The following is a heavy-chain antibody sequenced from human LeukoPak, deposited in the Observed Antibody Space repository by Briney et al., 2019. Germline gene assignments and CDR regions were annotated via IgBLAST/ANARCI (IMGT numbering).Heavy chain of an antibody. D-gene: IGHD3-10*01. CDR2: IYYSGST. J-gene: IGHJ4*02. CDR1: GGSISSGGYY. CDR3: ARHRGVAFDY. Sequence: SETLSLTCTVSGGSISSGGYYWSWIRQHPGKGLEWIGYIYYSGSTNYTPSLKSRVTMSVDTSKNQFSLKLISVTPADTAVYYCARHRGVAFDYWGQGTLVTVSS. V-gene: IGHV4-61*08.